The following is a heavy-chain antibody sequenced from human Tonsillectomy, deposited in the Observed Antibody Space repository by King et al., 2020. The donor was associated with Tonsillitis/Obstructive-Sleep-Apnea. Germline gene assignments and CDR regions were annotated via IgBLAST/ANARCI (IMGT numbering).Heavy chain of an antibody. Sequence: QVQLPQWGAGLLKPSETLSLTCGVYGGGYSWTYIRQPPGKGLEWIGEVNRSGRNNYNPSLKSRVTMSVDTSKNQVTLKLNSLTAADTALYHCATSSNWYGRYFQHWGQGTLATVSS. CDR2: VNRSGRN. D-gene: IGHD6-13*01. CDR1: GGGYS. J-gene: IGHJ1*01. CDR3: ATSSNWYGRYFQH. V-gene: IGHV4-34*01.